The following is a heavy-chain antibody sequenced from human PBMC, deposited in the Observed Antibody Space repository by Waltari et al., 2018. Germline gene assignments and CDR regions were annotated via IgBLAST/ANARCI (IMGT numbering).Heavy chain of an antibody. Sequence: QVQLHQWGAGRLQPSETLSLTCAVYGVSFRGYYWGWIRQPPGKGLEWIAAINHAGNTNYNPSLRSRVTRSEDASKKQYSLKLGAMTAADTAVYYCVRLEDCTGPGGNCYSGEIFGMDVWGQGTTVTVSS. CDR1: GVSFRGYY. J-gene: IGHJ6*02. CDR3: VRLEDCTGPGGNCYSGEIFGMDV. D-gene: IGHD2-15*01. CDR2: INHAGNT. V-gene: IGHV4-34*01.